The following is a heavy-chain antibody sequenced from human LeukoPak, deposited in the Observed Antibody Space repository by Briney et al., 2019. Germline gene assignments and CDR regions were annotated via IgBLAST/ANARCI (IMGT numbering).Heavy chain of an antibody. CDR2: INPNSGGT. CDR1: GYTFTSYD. J-gene: IGHJ4*02. CDR3: AGNTVRVDY. Sequence: ASVKVSCKASGYTFTSYDINWVRQATGQGLEWMGWINPNSGGTNYTQKFQGRVTMTRDTSISTAYMELSRLRSDDTAVYYCAGNTVRVDYWGQGTLVTVSS. V-gene: IGHV1-2*02. D-gene: IGHD4-17*01.